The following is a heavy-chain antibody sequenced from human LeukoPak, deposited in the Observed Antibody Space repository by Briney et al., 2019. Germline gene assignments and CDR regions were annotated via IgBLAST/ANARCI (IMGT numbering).Heavy chain of an antibody. J-gene: IGHJ4*01. CDR3: ASAGDVAAYSDH. D-gene: IGHD3-10*01. V-gene: IGHV3-33*01. CDR2: IWYDGSNK. Sequence: GGSLRLSCAASGFTFSSYGMHWVRQAPGKGLEWVAVIWYDGSNKYYADSVKGRFTISRDNSKNTLYLQMNSLRAEDTAVYYCASAGDVAAYSDHWGHGTLVTVSS. CDR1: GFTFSSYG.